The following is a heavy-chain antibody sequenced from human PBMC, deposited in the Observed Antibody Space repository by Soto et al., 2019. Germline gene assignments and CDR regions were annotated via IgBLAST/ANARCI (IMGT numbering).Heavy chain of an antibody. CDR2: IYYSGST. V-gene: IGHV4-59*08. Sequence: PSETLSLTCTVSGGSISSYYWSWIRQPPGKGLEWIGYIYYSGSTNYNPSLKSRVTISVDTSKNQFSLKLSSVTAADTAVYYCARRKTDDYVWGSYRPGFDYWGQGTLVTVSS. CDR1: GGSISSYY. CDR3: ARRKTDDYVWGSYRPGFDY. D-gene: IGHD3-16*02. J-gene: IGHJ4*02.